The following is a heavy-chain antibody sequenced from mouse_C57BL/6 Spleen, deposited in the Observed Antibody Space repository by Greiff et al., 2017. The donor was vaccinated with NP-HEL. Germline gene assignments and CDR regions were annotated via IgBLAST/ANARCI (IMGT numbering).Heavy chain of an antibody. CDR2: IDPSDSYT. Sequence: VQLQQPGAELVRPGTSVKLSCKASGCTFTSYWMHWVKQRPGQGLEWIGVIDPSDSYTNYNQKFKGKATLTVDTSSSTAYMQLSSLTSEDSAVYYCARGYGSSYYYAMDYWGQGTSVTVSS. J-gene: IGHJ4*01. D-gene: IGHD1-1*01. CDR3: ARGYGSSYYYAMDY. V-gene: IGHV1-59*01. CDR1: GCTFTSYW.